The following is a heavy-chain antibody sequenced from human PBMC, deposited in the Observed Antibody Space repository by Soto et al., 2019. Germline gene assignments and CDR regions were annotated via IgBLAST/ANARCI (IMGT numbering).Heavy chain of an antibody. Sequence: SETLSLTCTVSGDSISNHYWSWIRQPPGKGLEWIGYIYYSGSTNYNPSLKGRVTMSVDTSKNQFSLKLNSVTAADTAVYYCARGTSGSYYVFVYWGQGTLVTVSS. V-gene: IGHV4-59*11. CDR1: GDSISNHY. J-gene: IGHJ4*02. D-gene: IGHD3-10*01. CDR3: ARGTSGSYYVFVY. CDR2: IYYSGST.